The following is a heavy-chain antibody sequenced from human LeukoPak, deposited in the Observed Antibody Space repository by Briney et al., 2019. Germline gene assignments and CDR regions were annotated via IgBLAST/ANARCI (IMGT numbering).Heavy chain of an antibody. CDR2: IYHSGST. V-gene: IGHV4-39*07. CDR3: ARAHMITSYYYYYYMDV. D-gene: IGHD3-16*01. J-gene: IGHJ6*03. CDR1: GGSISSSSYY. Sequence: PSETLSLTCTVSGGSISSSSYYWGWIRQPPGKGLEWIGSIYHSGSTYYNPSLKSRVTISVDTSKNQFSLKLSSVTAADTAVYYCARAHMITSYYYYYYMDVWGKGTTVTVSS.